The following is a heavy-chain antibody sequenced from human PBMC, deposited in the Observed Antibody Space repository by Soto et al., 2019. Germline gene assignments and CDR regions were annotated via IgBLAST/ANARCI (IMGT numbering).Heavy chain of an antibody. CDR1: GYTFTSYG. D-gene: IGHD6-6*01. Sequence: ASVKVSCKASGYTFTSYGISWVRQAPGQGLEWMGWISAYNGNTNYAQKLQGRVTMTTDTSTSTAYMELRSLRSDDTAVYYCARDPLIAARRGYFDYWGQGTLVTVSS. CDR2: ISAYNGNT. V-gene: IGHV1-18*01. CDR3: ARDPLIAARRGYFDY. J-gene: IGHJ4*02.